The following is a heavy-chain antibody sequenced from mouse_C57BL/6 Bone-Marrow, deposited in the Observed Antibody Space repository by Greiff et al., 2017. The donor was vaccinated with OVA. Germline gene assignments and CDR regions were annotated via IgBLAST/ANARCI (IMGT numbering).Heavy chain of an antibody. V-gene: IGHV1-50*01. Sequence: QVQLQQPGAELVKPGASVKLSCKASGYTFTSYWMQWVKQRPGQGLEWIGEIDPSDSYTNYNQKFKGKATLTVDTSSSTAYMQLSSLTSEDSAVYYCVYSNYGWYFDVWGTGTTVTVSS. CDR3: VYSNYGWYFDV. CDR1: GYTFTSYW. CDR2: IDPSDSYT. J-gene: IGHJ1*03. D-gene: IGHD2-5*01.